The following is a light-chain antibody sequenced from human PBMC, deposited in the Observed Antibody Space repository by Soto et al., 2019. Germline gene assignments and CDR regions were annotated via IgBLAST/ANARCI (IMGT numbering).Light chain of an antibody. CDR3: QQTYKTPPWT. Sequence: DIQMTQSPSSLSASVGDRVTITCRASQTISSYLNWYQQKPGKAPKLLIYAASSLQSGVPSRFSGSGSGTDFTLTISGLQPEHFATYYCQQTYKTPPWTFGPGTKVEIK. CDR2: AAS. J-gene: IGKJ1*01. CDR1: QTISSY. V-gene: IGKV1-39*01.